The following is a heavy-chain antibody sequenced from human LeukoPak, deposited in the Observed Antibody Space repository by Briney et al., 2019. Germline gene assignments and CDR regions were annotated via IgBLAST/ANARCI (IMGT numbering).Heavy chain of an antibody. D-gene: IGHD5-12*01. CDR3: ARAHGSGGDYFDY. V-gene: IGHV4-4*02. CDR2: IYYSGTT. CDR1: GGSISTTNW. J-gene: IGHJ4*02. Sequence: SGTLSLTCGVSGGSISTTNWWTWIRQHPGKGLEWIGFIYYSGTTYYNPSLKSRLTLSKDTSKNHFSLTLSSVTAADTAVYYCARAHGSGGDYFDYWGQGTLVTVSS.